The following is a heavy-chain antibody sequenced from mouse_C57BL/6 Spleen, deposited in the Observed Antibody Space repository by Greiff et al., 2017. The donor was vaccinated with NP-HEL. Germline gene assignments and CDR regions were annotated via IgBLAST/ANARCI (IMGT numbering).Heavy chain of an antibody. D-gene: IGHD1-1*01. CDR2: IYPGNSDT. CDR1: GYTFTSYW. J-gene: IGHJ3*01. V-gene: IGHV1-5*01. Sequence: EVQLVESGTVLARPGASVKMSCKTSGYTFTSYWMHWVKQRPGQGLEWIGAIYPGNSDTSYNQKFKGKAKLTAVTSASTAYMELSSLTNEDSAVYYCTTNYYYGSSWFAYWGQGTLVTVSA. CDR3: TTNYYYGSSWFAY.